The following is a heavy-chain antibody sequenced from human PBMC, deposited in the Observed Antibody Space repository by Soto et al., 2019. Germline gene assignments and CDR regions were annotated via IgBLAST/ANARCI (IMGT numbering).Heavy chain of an antibody. V-gene: IGHV3-7*03. CDR1: GFTFNNYW. J-gene: IGHJ4*02. CDR2: IKQDGTEK. D-gene: IGHD2-15*01. Sequence: SLRLSCAASGFTFNNYWMSWVRQAPGKGLEWVANIKQDGTEKHSVDSLKGRFTISRDNAKNSLYLQMNSLRAEDTALYYCAKGYSIGGFTKFPVDYWGQGTLVTVSS. CDR3: AKGYSIGGFTKFPVDY.